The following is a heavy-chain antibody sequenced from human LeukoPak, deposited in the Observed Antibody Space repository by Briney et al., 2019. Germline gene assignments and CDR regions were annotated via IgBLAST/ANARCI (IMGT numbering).Heavy chain of an antibody. J-gene: IGHJ4*02. CDR1: GYTFTVNY. V-gene: IGHV1-2*02. Sequence: ASVKVSCKPSGYTFTVNYIHWVRQAPGQGPEWMGWINPNSGGTNYAQKFQGRVTMTRDTSISTAYMELSRLTSDDTAVYYCARVGLCTKGVCYGFDYWGQGTLVTVSS. D-gene: IGHD2-8*01. CDR3: ARVGLCTKGVCYGFDY. CDR2: INPNSGGT.